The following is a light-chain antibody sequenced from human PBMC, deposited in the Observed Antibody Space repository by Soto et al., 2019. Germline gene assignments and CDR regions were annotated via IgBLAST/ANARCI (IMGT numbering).Light chain of an antibody. V-gene: IGKV3-11*01. CDR1: QSVSSY. Sequence: EIVLTQSPATLSLSPGERATISCRASQSVSSYLAWYQQKPGQAPRLLIYDASNRATGIPARFSGSGSGTDFTLTISSLQPEDFAVYYCQQRGSWPFPFGPGTKGDIK. CDR2: DAS. CDR3: QQRGSWPFP. J-gene: IGKJ3*01.